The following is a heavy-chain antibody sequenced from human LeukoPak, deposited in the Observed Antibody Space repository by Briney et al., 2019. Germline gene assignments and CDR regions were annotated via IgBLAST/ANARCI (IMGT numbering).Heavy chain of an antibody. CDR3: ARVDRKVQLWPTERYYYYMDV. CDR1: GFSFNTYS. V-gene: IGHV3-21*01. D-gene: IGHD5-18*01. CDR2: ISSSSDYI. J-gene: IGHJ6*03. Sequence: GGSLRLSCAASGFSFNTYSLNWVRQAPGKGLEWVSSISSSSDYIYYADSVNGRFTISRDNAKNSLYLQMSSLRAEDTAVYYCARVDRKVQLWPTERYYYYMDVWGKGTTVTVSS.